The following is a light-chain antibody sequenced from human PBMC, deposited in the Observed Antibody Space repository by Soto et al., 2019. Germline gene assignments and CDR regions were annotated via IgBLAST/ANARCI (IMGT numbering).Light chain of an antibody. CDR1: QSVSSN. J-gene: IGKJ1*01. Sequence: EIVMTQSPATLSVSPGEGATVSCRASQSVSSNLAWYQQKPGQAPRLLIYGASTRATGIPARFSGSGSGTEFTLTISSLQSEDVAVYYCQEYYSSLRAFGQGTRVEIK. CDR2: GAS. CDR3: QEYYSSLRA. V-gene: IGKV3-15*01.